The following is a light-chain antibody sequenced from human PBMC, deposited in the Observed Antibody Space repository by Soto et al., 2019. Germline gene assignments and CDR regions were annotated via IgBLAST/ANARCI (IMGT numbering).Light chain of an antibody. V-gene: IGLV1-51*01. CDR3: GTWDSSLSAYYV. Sequence: QSVLTQPPSVSAAPGQKVTISCSGSSSNIGNNYVSWYQQLPGTAPKLLIYDNNKRPSGIPDRFSGSKSGTSATLGITGLQTGDEADYYCGTWDSSLSAYYVFGTGTMLTVL. CDR1: SSNIGNNY. J-gene: IGLJ1*01. CDR2: DNN.